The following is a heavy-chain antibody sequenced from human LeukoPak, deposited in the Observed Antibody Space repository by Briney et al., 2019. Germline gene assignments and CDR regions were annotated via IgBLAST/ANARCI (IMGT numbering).Heavy chain of an antibody. Sequence: GASVKVSCKVSGYTLTGLSMHWVRQAPGKGLEWMGGFDPEDGETIYAQKFQGRVTMTEDTSTDTAYMELSSLRSEDTAVYYCATVASTTGDAFDIWGQGTMVTVSS. CDR2: FDPEDGET. CDR3: ATVASTTGDAFDI. V-gene: IGHV1-24*01. D-gene: IGHD2-2*01. CDR1: GYTLTGLS. J-gene: IGHJ3*02.